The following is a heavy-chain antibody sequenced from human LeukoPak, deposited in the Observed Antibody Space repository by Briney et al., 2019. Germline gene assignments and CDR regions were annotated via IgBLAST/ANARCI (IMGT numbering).Heavy chain of an antibody. V-gene: IGHV1-58*01. CDR1: GFTFTSSA. D-gene: IGHD5-12*01. CDR2: IVVGSGNT. J-gene: IGHJ4*02. Sequence: SVKVSCKASGFTFTSSAAQWVRQARGQRLEWIGWIVVGSGNTNYAQKFQERVTITRDMSTSTAYMELSSLRPEDTAVYYCAAGGYSGYDGPPFDYWGQGTLVTVSS. CDR3: AAGGYSGYDGPPFDY.